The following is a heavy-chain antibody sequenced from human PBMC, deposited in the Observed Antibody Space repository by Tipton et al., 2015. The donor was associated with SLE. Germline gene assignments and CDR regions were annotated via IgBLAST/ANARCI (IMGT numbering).Heavy chain of an antibody. CDR3: ARGRYGSGPFGGY. Sequence: TLSLTCAVSGYSISSGYYWGWTRQPPGKGLEWIGEINHSGSTNYNQSLKSRVTISVDTSKNQFSLKLSSVTAADTAVYYCARGRYGSGPFGGYWGQGTLVTVSS. J-gene: IGHJ4*02. D-gene: IGHD3-10*01. CDR1: GYSISSGYY. V-gene: IGHV4-38-2*01. CDR2: INHSGST.